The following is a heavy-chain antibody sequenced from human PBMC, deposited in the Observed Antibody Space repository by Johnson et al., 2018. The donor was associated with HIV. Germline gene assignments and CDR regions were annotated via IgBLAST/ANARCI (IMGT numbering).Heavy chain of an antibody. V-gene: IGHV3-66*01. CDR1: GFTVSSNY. J-gene: IGHJ3*02. D-gene: IGHD3-22*01. CDR3: AKGQSSGYPKDAFDI. CDR2: IYTGGST. Sequence: MLLVESGGTLVQPGGSLRLFCAASGFTVSSNYMSWVRQTPGKGLEWVSVIYTGGSTYYADSVRGRFTISRDNSNNTLYLQMNSLRTEDTAMYYCAKGQSSGYPKDAFDIWGRGTIVTISS.